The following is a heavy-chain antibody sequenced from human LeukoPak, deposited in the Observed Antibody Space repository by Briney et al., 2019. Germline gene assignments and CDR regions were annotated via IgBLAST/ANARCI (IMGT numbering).Heavy chain of an antibody. Sequence: SETLSLTCTVSGGSISSYYWSWIRQPPGKGLEWIGYIYYSGSTNYNPSLKSRVTISVDTSKNQFSLKLSSMTAADTAVYYCARELGGSYFRGAFDIWGQGTMVTVSS. J-gene: IGHJ3*02. CDR2: IYYSGST. D-gene: IGHD1-26*01. V-gene: IGHV4-59*01. CDR1: GGSISSYY. CDR3: ARELGGSYFRGAFDI.